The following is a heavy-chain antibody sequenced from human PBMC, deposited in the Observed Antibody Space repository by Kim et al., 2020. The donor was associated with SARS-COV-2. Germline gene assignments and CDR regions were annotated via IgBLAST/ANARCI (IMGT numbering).Heavy chain of an antibody. Sequence: YADSVKGRFTISRDNSKNTLFLQMNSLRAEDTAVYYCAKVFIAAAAKSASWGQGTLVTVSS. J-gene: IGHJ5*02. V-gene: IGHV3-23*01. CDR3: AKVFIAAAAKSAS. D-gene: IGHD6-13*01.